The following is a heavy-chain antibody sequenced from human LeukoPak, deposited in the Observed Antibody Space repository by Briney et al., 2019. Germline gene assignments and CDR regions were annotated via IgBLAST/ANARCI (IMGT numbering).Heavy chain of an antibody. CDR2: ISYDGSNK. CDR1: GLTFSNFA. V-gene: IGHV3-30*04. CDR3: ARESGYSGYDFPFDY. J-gene: IGHJ4*02. Sequence: GGSLRLSCATSGLTFSNFAIHWVRQAPGKGLEWVAAISYDGSNKYFADSVKGRFTISRDNSGNTLYLQMNSLRAEDTAVYYCARESGYSGYDFPFDYWGQGTLVTVSS. D-gene: IGHD5-12*01.